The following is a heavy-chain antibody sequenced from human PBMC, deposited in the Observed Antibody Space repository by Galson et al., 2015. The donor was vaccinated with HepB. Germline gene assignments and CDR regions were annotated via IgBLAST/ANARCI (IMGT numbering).Heavy chain of an antibody. CDR1: GYTFTNYG. D-gene: IGHD6-19*01. V-gene: IGHV1-18*01. CDR3: ARESRTGWYYFDY. CDR2: IGAYNGHT. J-gene: IGHJ4*02. Sequence: SVKVSCKASGYTFTNYGISWVRQAPGQGLEWVGWIGAYNGHTDYAQNFQGRVSMTTDTSTSTAYMELRSLRSDDTAVYYCARESRTGWYYFDYWGQGTPVTVSS.